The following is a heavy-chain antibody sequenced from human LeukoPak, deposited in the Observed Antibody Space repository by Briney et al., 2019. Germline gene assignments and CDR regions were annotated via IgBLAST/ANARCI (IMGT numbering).Heavy chain of an antibody. J-gene: IGHJ4*02. Sequence: ASVKVSCKASGYSFTNYAIQWVRQAPGQRLEWMGWINAGNGKTKYSQNFQGRVTITRGTSASTAYMELSGLRSEDTAVYYCARAIWTSTVTTYYFDYWGQGALVTVSS. CDR3: ARAIWTSTVTTYYFDY. CDR1: GYSFTNYA. CDR2: INAGNGKT. V-gene: IGHV1-3*01. D-gene: IGHD4-17*01.